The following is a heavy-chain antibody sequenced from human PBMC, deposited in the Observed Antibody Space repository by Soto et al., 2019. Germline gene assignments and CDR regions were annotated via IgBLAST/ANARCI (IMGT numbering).Heavy chain of an antibody. CDR3: AWSRDCSSTSCYNYYYGMDV. Sequence: SETLSLTCAVYGGSFSGYYWSWIRQPPGKGLEWIGEINHGESTNNNPTLKSRVTISVDTSKTQFSVNRSSVTAADTAVDFCAWSRDCSSTSCYNYYYGMDVWGQGTTVTVSS. V-gene: IGHV4-34*01. CDR1: GGSFSGYY. J-gene: IGHJ6*02. CDR2: INHGEST. D-gene: IGHD2-2*02.